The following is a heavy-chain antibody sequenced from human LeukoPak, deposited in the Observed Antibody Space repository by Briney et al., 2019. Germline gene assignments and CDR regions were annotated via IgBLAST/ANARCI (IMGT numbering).Heavy chain of an antibody. J-gene: IGHJ4*02. V-gene: IGHV3-23*01. CDR3: AKDLAAALTSTNTVPAAPFDY. D-gene: IGHD2-2*01. Sequence: GGSLRLSCAASGFTFSNYAMSWVRQAPGKGLEWVSALSGSGGSTYYADSVKGRFTISRDNSKNTLYLQMNSLGAEDTAVYYCAKDLAAALTSTNTVPAAPFDYWGQGTLVTVSS. CDR1: GFTFSNYA. CDR2: LSGSGGST.